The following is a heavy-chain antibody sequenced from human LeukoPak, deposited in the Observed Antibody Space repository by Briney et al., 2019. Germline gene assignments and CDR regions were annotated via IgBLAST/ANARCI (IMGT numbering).Heavy chain of an antibody. J-gene: IGHJ4*02. CDR3: ARHAGGIAATGTRPFDY. D-gene: IGHD6-13*01. V-gene: IGHV4-39*01. CDR2: IYYSGST. Sequence: SETLSPTCTVSGDSIASGTYSWGWIRQPPGKGLEWIGSIYYSGSTYYNPSLKSRVTISVDTSKNQFPLKLSSVTAADTAVYYRARHAGGIAATGTRPFDYWGQGTLVTVSS. CDR1: GDSIASGTYS.